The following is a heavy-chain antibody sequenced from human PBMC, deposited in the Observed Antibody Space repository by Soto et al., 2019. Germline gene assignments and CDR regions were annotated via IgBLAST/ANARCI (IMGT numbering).Heavy chain of an antibody. CDR1: GGSFKSGSYS. Sequence: QVQLQESGPGLVKPSETLSLTCTVSGGSFKSGSYSWSWIRQPPGKGLEWIGYVYHTGRTSYNPSLKSRVSISMDTSKNQFSLNLHSVTAADTAVYFCARDFAYFDSWGQGTLVTVSP. CDR3: ARDFAYFDS. D-gene: IGHD3-3*01. J-gene: IGHJ4*02. CDR2: VYHTGRT. V-gene: IGHV4-61*01.